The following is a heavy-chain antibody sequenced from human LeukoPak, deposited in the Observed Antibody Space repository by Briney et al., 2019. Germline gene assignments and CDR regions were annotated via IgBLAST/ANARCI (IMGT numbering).Heavy chain of an antibody. CDR3: AKYGSGSYWRYFDY. Sequence: GGSLRLSCAASGFTVSSNYMSWVRQAPGKGLEWVSVIYSGGSTYYADSVKGRFTISWHNSKNTLYLQMNSLRAEDTAVYYCAKYGSGSYWRYFDYWGQGTLVTVSS. D-gene: IGHD3-10*01. V-gene: IGHV3-53*04. J-gene: IGHJ4*02. CDR2: IYSGGST. CDR1: GFTVSSNY.